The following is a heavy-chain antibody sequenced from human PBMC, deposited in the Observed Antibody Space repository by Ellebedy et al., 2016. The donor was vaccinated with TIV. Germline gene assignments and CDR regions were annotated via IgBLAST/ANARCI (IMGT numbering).Heavy chain of an antibody. V-gene: IGHV4-61*02. D-gene: IGHD6-19*01. CDR3: ARTKGSGWD. CDR1: GGSISSSSYY. J-gene: IGHJ4*02. Sequence: SETLSLXCTVSGGSISSSSYYWSWIRQPAGKGLEWIGRIYTSGSTNYNPSLKSRVTMSVDTSKNQFSLKLSSVTAADTAVYYCARTKGSGWDWGQGTLVTVSS. CDR2: IYTSGST.